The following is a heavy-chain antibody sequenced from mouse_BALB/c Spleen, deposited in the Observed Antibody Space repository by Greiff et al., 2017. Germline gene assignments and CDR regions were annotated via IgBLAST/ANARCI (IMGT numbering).Heavy chain of an antibody. CDR1: GFSLTSYG. Sequence: QVQLQQSGPGLVAPSQSLSITCTVSGFSLTSYGVHWVRQPPGKGLEWLGVICAGGSTNYNSALMSRLSISKDNSESQVFLKMNSLLTDDTAMYYCARGGSFEYWGQGTLVTVSA. J-gene: IGHJ3*01. CDR2: ICAGGST. V-gene: IGHV2-9*02. CDR3: ARGGSFEY.